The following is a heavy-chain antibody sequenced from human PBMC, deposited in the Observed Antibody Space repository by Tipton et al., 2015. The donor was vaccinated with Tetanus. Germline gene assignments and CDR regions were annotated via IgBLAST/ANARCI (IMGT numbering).Heavy chain of an antibody. Sequence: TLSLTCTVSGDSVSRNYWSWIRQSPRKGLEWIGYIYSGGTTKYNPSLRSRVSISADTSKNQFSLKLSSVTAADTAVYYCARGMVSWGIFPYWGQGTLVTVSS. D-gene: IGHD2-8*01. V-gene: IGHV4-59*02. CDR1: GDSVSRNY. J-gene: IGHJ4*02. CDR2: IYSGGTT. CDR3: ARGMVSWGIFPY.